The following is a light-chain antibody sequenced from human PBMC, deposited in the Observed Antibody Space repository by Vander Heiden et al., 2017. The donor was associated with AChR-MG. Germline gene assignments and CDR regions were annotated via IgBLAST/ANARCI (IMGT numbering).Light chain of an antibody. CDR1: RGSSSL. V-gene: IGKV1-5*03. CDR2: KAT. J-gene: IGKJ1*01. Sequence: EIQVTKSPSTLSASGESSVPITCPASRGSSSLLSWYQQQPGKAPKLLIYKATSLESGVPTRCGSSGSRAEFTLIISSLQPDDLATYCCQQYNSYSPWTFGQGTKVDIK. CDR3: QQYNSYSPWT.